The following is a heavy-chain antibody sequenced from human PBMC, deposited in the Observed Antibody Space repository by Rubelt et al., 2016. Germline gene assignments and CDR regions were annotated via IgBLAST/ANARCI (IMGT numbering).Heavy chain of an antibody. D-gene: IGHD3-10*01. CDR3: ATAPRGKAYFDF. CDR1: GGSFSGYY. Sequence: QVQLQQWGAGLLKPSETLSLTCAVYGGSFSGYYWSWIRQPPGKGLEWIGEINHSGSTNYNPPLTSRVTISVDTSKNQFSLKLSSVTAAETAVYYWATAPRGKAYFDFWARGTLVTVSS. V-gene: IGHV4-34*01. CDR2: INHSGST. J-gene: IGHJ2*01.